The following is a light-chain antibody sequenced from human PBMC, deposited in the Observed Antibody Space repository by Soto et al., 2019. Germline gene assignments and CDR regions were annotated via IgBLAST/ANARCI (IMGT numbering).Light chain of an antibody. CDR3: QQYNSYPVT. CDR2: DAS. V-gene: IGKV1-5*01. J-gene: IGKJ4*01. CDR1: QSISSW. Sequence: DIQMTQSPSTLSASVGDRVTITCRASQSISSWLAWYQQRPGRAPEVLIYDASSLESGVPSRFSGSGSGTEFTLTISSLLPDDFATYYCQQYNSYPVTFGGGTKVEIK.